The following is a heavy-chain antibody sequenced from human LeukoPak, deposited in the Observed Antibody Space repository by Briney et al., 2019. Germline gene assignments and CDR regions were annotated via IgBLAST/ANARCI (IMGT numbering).Heavy chain of an antibody. CDR2: INTNTGNP. Sequence: ASVKVSCKASGYTFTRYAMNWVRQAPGQGLEWMGWINTNTGNPTYAQGFTGRFVFSLDTSVSTAYLQISSLKAEDTAVYYCARKSVAATPRDIVYQYSYMDVWGKGTTVTVSS. CDR3: ARKSVAATPRDIVYQYSYMDV. V-gene: IGHV7-4-1*02. J-gene: IGHJ6*03. D-gene: IGHD2-15*01. CDR1: GYTFTRYA.